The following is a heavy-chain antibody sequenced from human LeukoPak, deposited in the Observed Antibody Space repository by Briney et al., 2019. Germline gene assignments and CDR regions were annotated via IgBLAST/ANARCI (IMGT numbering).Heavy chain of an antibody. D-gene: IGHD3-22*01. CDR2: ISGSSSII. Sequence: GGSLRLSCEASGFTFSSYSMNWVRQAPGKGLEWVSFISGSSSIIHYADSVKGRFTISRDNAKNSLYLQMNSLRAEDTAVYYCARSGTTYYYDSGSRIGGQGTWSPSLQ. CDR3: ARSGTTYYYDSGSRI. CDR1: GFTFSSYS. J-gene: IGHJ3*02. V-gene: IGHV3-48*04.